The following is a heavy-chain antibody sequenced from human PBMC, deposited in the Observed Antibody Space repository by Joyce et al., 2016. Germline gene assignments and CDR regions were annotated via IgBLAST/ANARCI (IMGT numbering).Heavy chain of an antibody. J-gene: IGHJ4*02. V-gene: IGHV4-30-4*01. CDR1: GGSISSGDYY. CDR2: IYYTGRT. D-gene: IGHD3-10*01. Sequence: QVQLQESGPGLVKPSQTLSLTCSVSGGSISSGDYYWSWIRQPPGKGLEWIGCIYYTGRTYYNLSLKSRITMSVDTSKNQFSLKLSSVTAADTAVYYCARVTWFGDKGFDYWGQGTLVTVSS. CDR3: ARVTWFGDKGFDY.